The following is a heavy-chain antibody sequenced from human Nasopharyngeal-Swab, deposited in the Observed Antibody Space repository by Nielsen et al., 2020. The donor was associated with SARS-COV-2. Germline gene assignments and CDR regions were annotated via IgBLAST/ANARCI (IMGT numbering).Heavy chain of an antibody. CDR1: GFTFRSYA. V-gene: IGHV3-23*01. D-gene: IGHD2-15*01. J-gene: IGHJ4*02. CDR2: ISGSDHTT. Sequence: GGSLRLSCAASGFTFRSYAISWVRQAPGKGLEWVSVISGSDHTTYYADSVKGRFTISRDNPKNTLYQQMNSLRAEDTAVYYCARDPSPAVAAYVDYWGQGTLVTVSS. CDR3: ARDPSPAVAAYVDY.